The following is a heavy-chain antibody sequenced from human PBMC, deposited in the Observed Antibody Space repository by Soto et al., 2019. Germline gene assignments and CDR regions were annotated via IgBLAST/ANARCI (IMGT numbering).Heavy chain of an antibody. CDR1: GGSFSGYY. Sequence: QVQLQQWGAGLLKPSETLSLTCAVYGGSFSGYYWSWIRQPPGKGLEWIGEINHSGSTNYNPSLKSRVTISVNTSKNQFSLKLSSVTAADTAVYFCARGRRGSDSSRHFDDWGQGTLVTVSS. CDR2: INHSGST. V-gene: IGHV4-34*01. D-gene: IGHD3-22*01. J-gene: IGHJ4*02. CDR3: ARGRRGSDSSRHFDD.